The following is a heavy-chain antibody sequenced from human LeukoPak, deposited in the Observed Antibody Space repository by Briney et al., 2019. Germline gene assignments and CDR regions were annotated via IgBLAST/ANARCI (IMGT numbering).Heavy chain of an antibody. D-gene: IGHD3-10*01. Sequence: SEPLSLTCPVSGYSISGGYYWGWIRQPPGKGLEWIGSIYHSGDTLYSPSLKSRVTIPVDTSKNQFSLKLTSVTAADTAVYYCARVTYGFDFYMDVWGEGTTVTVSS. J-gene: IGHJ6*03. V-gene: IGHV4-38-2*02. CDR3: ARVTYGFDFYMDV. CDR2: IYHSGDT. CDR1: GYSISGGYY.